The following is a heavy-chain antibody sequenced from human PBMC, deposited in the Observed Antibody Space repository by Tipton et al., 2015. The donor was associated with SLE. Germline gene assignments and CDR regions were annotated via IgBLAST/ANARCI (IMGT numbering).Heavy chain of an antibody. CDR2: SILGGNT. J-gene: IGHJ4*02. D-gene: IGHD3-3*01. Sequence: TLSLTCGVSGASIRRKTWWTWIRQSPEKGLEWIGESILGGNTNYNPSFKSRATMSIDASKKQVSLRQSSVTAADTAVYYCASSPGVTLFRVVTYFDLWGQGILVTVSS. CDR3: ASSPGVTLFRVVTYFDL. V-gene: IGHV4/OR15-8*02. CDR1: GASIRRKTW.